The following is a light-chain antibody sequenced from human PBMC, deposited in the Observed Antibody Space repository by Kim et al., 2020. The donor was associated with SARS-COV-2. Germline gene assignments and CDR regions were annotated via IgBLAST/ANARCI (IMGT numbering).Light chain of an antibody. V-gene: IGKV1-27*01. CDR1: QGISNY. CDR2: AAS. J-gene: IGKJ1*01. Sequence: ASVGDGVTITCRASQGISNYLAWYQQKPGEPPKLLIYAASTLQFGVSTRFSGSGSGTEFTLTISDLQPEDVATYYCQKYDTAPWTFGHGTKVDIK. CDR3: QKYDTAPWT.